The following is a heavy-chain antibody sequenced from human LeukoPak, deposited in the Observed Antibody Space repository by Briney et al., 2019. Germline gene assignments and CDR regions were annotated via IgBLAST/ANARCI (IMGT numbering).Heavy chain of an antibody. Sequence: GGSLRLSCAASGFTFSSYDMHWVRQATGKGLEWVSAIGTAGDTYYPGSVKGRFTISRENAKNSLYLQMNSLRAEDTAVYYCARGATNYHADYWGQGTLVTVSS. J-gene: IGHJ4*02. V-gene: IGHV3-13*04. CDR1: GFTFSSYD. CDR3: ARGATNYHADY. D-gene: IGHD1-7*01. CDR2: IGTAGDT.